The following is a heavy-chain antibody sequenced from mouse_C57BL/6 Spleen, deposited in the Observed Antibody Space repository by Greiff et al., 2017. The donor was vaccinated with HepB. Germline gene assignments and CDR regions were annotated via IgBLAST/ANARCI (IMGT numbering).Heavy chain of an antibody. V-gene: IGHV1-81*01. CDR1: GYTFTSYG. J-gene: IGHJ2*01. Sequence: QVQLQQSGAELARPGASVKLSCKASGYTFTSYGISWVKQRTGQGLEWIGEIYPRRGNTYYNEKFKGKATLTADKSSSTAYMELLSLTSEDSAVYFCARGGNNLYYFDYWGQGTTLTVSS. CDR3: ARGGNNLYYFDY. D-gene: IGHD1-3*01. CDR2: IYPRRGNT.